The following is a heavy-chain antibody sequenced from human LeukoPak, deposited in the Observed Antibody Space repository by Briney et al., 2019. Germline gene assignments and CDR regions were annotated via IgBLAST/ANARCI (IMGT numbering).Heavy chain of an antibody. D-gene: IGHD3-10*01. V-gene: IGHV4-31*03. CDR3: ARGLRDYYGSGSYYMAD. J-gene: IGHJ4*02. CDR1: GGSISSGGYY. CDR2: IYYSGST. Sequence: SQTLSLTCTVSGGSISSGGYYWSWIRQHPGKGLEWIGYIYYSGSTYYNPSLKSRVTISVGTSKNQFSLKLSSVTAADTAVYYCARGLRDYYGSGSYYMADWGQGTLVTVSS.